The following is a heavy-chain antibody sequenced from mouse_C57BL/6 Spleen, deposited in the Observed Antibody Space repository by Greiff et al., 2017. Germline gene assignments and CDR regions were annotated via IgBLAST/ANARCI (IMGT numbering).Heavy chain of an antibody. CDR2: INPNNGGT. V-gene: IGHV1-26*01. CDR3: ARAFITSDY. D-gene: IGHD1-1*01. CDR1: GFTFTDYY. Sequence: VQLQQSGPELVKPGASVKLSCKASGFTFTDYYMSWVKQSHGKSLEWIGDINPNNGGTSYNQKFKGKATLTVDKSSSTAYMELRSLTSEDSAVYYCARAFITSDYWGQGTTLTVSS. J-gene: IGHJ2*01.